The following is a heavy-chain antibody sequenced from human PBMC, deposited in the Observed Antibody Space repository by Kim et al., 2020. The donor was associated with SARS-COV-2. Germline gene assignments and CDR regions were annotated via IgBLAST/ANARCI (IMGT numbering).Heavy chain of an antibody. D-gene: IGHD2-15*01. V-gene: IGHV1-3*01. CDR1: GYTFTSYA. J-gene: IGHJ4*02. CDR2: INAGNGNT. Sequence: ASVKVSCKASGYTFTSYAMHWVRQAPGQRLEWMGWINAGNGNTKYSQKFQGRVTITRDTSASTAYMELSSLRSEDTAVYYCASIPYCSGGSCYGGGYWGQGTLVTVSS. CDR3: ASIPYCSGGSCYGGGY.